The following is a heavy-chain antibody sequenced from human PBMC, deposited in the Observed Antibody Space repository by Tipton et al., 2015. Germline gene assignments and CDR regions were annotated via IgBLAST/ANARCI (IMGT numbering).Heavy chain of an antibody. D-gene: IGHD1-26*01. CDR1: GFTFSSYG. V-gene: IGHV3-23*01. CDR2: ISGSGGST. J-gene: IGHJ4*02. CDR3: ARVAWAEVGATAFDF. Sequence: SLRLSCAASGFTFSSYGMSWVRLAPGKGLEWASGISGSGGSTYYADSVKGRFTISRDNSKNTLYLQMNSLRVEDTAAYYCARVAWAEVGATAFDFWGQGTLVTVSS.